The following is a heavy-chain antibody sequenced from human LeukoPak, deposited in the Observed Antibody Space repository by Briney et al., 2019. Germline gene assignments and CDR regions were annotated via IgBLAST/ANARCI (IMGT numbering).Heavy chain of an antibody. CDR3: AREWIYSSGSYFDY. J-gene: IGHJ4*02. V-gene: IGHV4-59*01. CDR2: IYYSGST. CDR1: GGSISSYY. D-gene: IGHD6-19*01. Sequence: PSETLSLTCTVSGGSISSYYWSWIRQPPGKGLEWIGYIYYSGSTNYNPSLKSRVTISVDTSKNQFSLKLSSVTAADTAVYYCAREWIYSSGSYFDYWGQGTLVTASS.